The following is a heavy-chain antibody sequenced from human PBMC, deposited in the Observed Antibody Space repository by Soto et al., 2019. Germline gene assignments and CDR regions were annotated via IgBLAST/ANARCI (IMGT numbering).Heavy chain of an antibody. D-gene: IGHD5-12*01. CDR3: ATSSGYDPLDY. CDR1: GFTFSNYG. CDR2: ISYDGSNK. Sequence: QVQMVESGGGVVQPGRSLRLSCAASGFTFSNYGMYWVRQAPGKGLEWVTGISYDGSNKYYADSVKGRFTISRDNSKNTLYLQMNSLRAEDTAVYYCATSSGYDPLDYWGQGTLVTVSS. V-gene: IGHV3-30*03. J-gene: IGHJ4*02.